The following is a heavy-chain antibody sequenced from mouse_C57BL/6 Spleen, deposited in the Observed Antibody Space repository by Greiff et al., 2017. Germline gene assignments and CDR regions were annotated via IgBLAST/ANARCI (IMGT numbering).Heavy chain of an antibody. CDR3: ARYDYDQGNYFDY. V-gene: IGHV1-19*01. Sequence: VQLQQSGPVLVKPGASVKMSCKASGYTFTDYYMNWVKQSHGKSLEWIGVINPYNGGTSYNQKFKGKATLTVDKSSSTAYMELNSLTSEDSAVYYCARYDYDQGNYFDYWGQGTTLTVSS. J-gene: IGHJ2*01. CDR2: INPYNGGT. CDR1: GYTFTDYY. D-gene: IGHD2-4*01.